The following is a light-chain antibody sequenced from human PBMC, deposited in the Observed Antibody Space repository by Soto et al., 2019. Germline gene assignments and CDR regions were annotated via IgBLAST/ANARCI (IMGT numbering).Light chain of an antibody. Sequence: QSALTQPASVSGSPGQSITISCTATSSDVGGYNYVSWYQQYPGKAPKLMIYEVFNRPSGVSNRFSGSKSGNTASLIISGLQAEDEADYYCAAWDDSLYGWVFGGGTKVTVL. V-gene: IGLV2-14*01. J-gene: IGLJ3*02. CDR3: AAWDDSLYGWV. CDR2: EVF. CDR1: SSDVGGYNY.